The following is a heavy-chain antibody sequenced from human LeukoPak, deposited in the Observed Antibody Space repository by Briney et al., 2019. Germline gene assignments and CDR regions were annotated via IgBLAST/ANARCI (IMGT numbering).Heavy chain of an antibody. CDR1: GYTFITYD. V-gene: IGHV1-8*01. CDR2: VSPNSGNT. D-gene: IGHD2-8*01. J-gene: IGHJ5*02. CDR3: ARRTRSWFNWFDT. Sequence: ASVKVSCKASGYTFITYDINWVRQATGQGLEWMGWVSPNSGNTIYAPKFQGRVTMTRNTSMSTAYMELNSLTSDDSATYYCARRTRSWFNWFDTWGQGTPVTVSS.